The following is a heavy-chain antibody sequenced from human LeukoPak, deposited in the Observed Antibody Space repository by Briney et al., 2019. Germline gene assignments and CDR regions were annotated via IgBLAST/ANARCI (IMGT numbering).Heavy chain of an antibody. CDR1: GGSVSGYY. CDR2: INHSGST. J-gene: IGHJ4*02. V-gene: IGHV4-34*01. CDR3: ARGFPPCCSGSSCYSGFDY. Sequence: PSETLSLTCAVYGGSVSGYYWSWIRQPPGKGLEWIGEINHSGSTNYNPSLKSRVTISVDTSKNQCSLKLSSVTAADTAVYYCARGFPPCCSGSSCYSGFDYWGQGPLVTVSS. D-gene: IGHD2-15*01.